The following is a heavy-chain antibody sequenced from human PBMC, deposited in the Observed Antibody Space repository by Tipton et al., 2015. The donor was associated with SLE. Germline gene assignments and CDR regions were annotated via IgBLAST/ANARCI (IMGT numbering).Heavy chain of an antibody. CDR3: ARQSPDVPHSGAFDY. J-gene: IGHJ4*02. Sequence: VKPSQTLSLTCTVSGGSINSDAYYWGWFRQHPGKGLEWIGYIYYSGTTYYNPSLKSRVSISLDTSQNQFSLRLSSVTAADTALYSCARQSPDVPHSGAFDYWGQGTLVTVSS. V-gene: IGHV4-31*02. D-gene: IGHD1-26*01. CDR2: IYYSGTT. CDR1: GGSINSDAYY.